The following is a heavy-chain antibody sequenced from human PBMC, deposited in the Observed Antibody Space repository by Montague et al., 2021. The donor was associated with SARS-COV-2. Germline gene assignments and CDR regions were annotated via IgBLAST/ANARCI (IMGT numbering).Heavy chain of an antibody. CDR1: GGSISRYS. D-gene: IGHD6-13*01. CDR3: ARVGRGSSWYEVAFAI. CDR2: IYNSGGT. V-gene: IGHV4-59*01. J-gene: IGHJ3*02. Sequence: SETLSLTCTVSGGSISRYSWTWIRQPPGKGLEWIGYIYNSGGTNYNPSLTSRVTISVDTSKNQFSLKLSSVAAADTAVYYCARVGRGSSWYEVAFAIWGQGTLVTVSS.